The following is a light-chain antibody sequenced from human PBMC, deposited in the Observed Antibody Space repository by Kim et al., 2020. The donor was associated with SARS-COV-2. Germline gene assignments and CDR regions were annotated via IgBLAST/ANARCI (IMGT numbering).Light chain of an antibody. J-gene: IGLJ2*01. CDR3: QSYNRSNVV. Sequence: GKTGFIASTGRVARFDRKYVEWHQQRPGGVPTTVLYEDDQRPAGVSDRFSGSIDNSSNSASLTISGLKTEDEADYYCQSYNRSNVVFGGGTQLTVL. CDR1: VARFDRKY. CDR2: EDD. V-gene: IGLV6-57*02.